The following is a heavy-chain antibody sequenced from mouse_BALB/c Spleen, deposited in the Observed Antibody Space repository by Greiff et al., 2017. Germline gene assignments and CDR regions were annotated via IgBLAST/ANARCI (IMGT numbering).Heavy chain of an antibody. CDR3: ATGTGAMDY. D-gene: IGHD4-1*01. CDR2: IFPGTGTT. V-gene: IGHV1S132*01. CDR1: GYTFTSYW. Sequence: QVQLQQSGAELVKPGASVKLSCKTSGYTFTSYWIQWVKQRPGQGLGWIGEIFPGTGTTYYNEKFKGKATLTIDTSSSTAYMQLSSLTSEDSAVYFCATGTGAMDYWGQGTSVTVSS. J-gene: IGHJ4*01.